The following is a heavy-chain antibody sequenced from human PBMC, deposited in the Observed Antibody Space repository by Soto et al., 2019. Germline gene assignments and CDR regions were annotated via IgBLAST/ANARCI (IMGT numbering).Heavy chain of an antibody. J-gene: IGHJ4*02. CDR2: ISYDGSNK. V-gene: IGHV3-30-3*01. CDR1: GFTFSSYA. Sequence: QVQLVESGGGVVQPGRSLRLSCAASGFTFSSYAMHWVRQAPGKGLERVAVISYDGSNKYYADSVKGRFTISRDNSKNTLYLQMNSLRAEDTAVYYCARERLDYGDYVPSFDYWGQGTLVTVSS. CDR3: ARERLDYGDYVPSFDY. D-gene: IGHD4-17*01.